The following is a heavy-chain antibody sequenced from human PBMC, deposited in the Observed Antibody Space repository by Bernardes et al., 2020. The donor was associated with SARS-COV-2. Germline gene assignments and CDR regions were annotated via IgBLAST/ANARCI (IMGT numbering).Heavy chain of an antibody. J-gene: IGHJ4*02. CDR1: GYTLTELS. CDR2: FDPEDGER. CDR3: ATGAATYFYDSGGYYRFDY. Sequence: ASVKVSCQVSGYTLTELSLHWVRQAPGKGLEWMGGFDPEDGERIYAQKFQGRVTMTEDTSTDTAYMDLSGLRSEDTAVYYCATGAATYFYDSGGYYRFDYWGQGTLVTVSS. V-gene: IGHV1-24*01. D-gene: IGHD3-22*01.